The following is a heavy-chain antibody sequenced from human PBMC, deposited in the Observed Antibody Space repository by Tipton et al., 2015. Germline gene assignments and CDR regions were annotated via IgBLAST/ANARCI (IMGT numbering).Heavy chain of an antibody. Sequence: TLSLTCTVSGGPVSSGSYYWNWIRQPPGKGLEWIGYIYYSGSTNYNPSLKGRVAISVDTSKNQFSLKLNSVTAADTAVYYCAREVGDYGDLNWYFDLWGRGTLVTVSS. J-gene: IGHJ2*01. CDR3: AREVGDYGDLNWYFDL. V-gene: IGHV4-61*01. D-gene: IGHD4-17*01. CDR1: GGPVSSGSYY. CDR2: IYYSGST.